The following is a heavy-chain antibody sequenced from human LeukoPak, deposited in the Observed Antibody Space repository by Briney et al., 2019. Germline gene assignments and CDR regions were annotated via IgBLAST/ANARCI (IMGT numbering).Heavy chain of an antibody. CDR2: INSDVSST. Sequence: GGSLRLSCAASGFTFSSYWMHWVRQAPGKGLLWVSRINSDVSSTSYADSVKGRFTISRDNAKNTLYLQMNSLRAEDTAVYCCARAPGRAGFDYWGQGTLVTVSS. CDR3: ARAPGRAGFDY. J-gene: IGHJ4*02. V-gene: IGHV3-74*01. D-gene: IGHD5-24*01. CDR1: GFTFSSYW.